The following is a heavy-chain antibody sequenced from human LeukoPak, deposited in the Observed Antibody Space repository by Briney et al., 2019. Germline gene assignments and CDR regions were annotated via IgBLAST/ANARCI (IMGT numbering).Heavy chain of an antibody. CDR2: IYYSGST. Sequence: SETLSLTCTVSGGSISSGDYYWSWIRQPPGKGLEWIGYIYYSGSTYYNPSLKSRVTISVDTSKNQFSLQLSSVTAADTAVYYCARVGIKAPFDPWGQGTLVTVPS. V-gene: IGHV4-30-4*08. CDR3: ARVGIKAPFDP. CDR1: GGSISSGDYY. J-gene: IGHJ5*02. D-gene: IGHD3-3*02.